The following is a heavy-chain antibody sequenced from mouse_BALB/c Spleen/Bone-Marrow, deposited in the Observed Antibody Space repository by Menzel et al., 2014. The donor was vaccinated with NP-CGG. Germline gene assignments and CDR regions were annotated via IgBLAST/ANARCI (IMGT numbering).Heavy chain of an antibody. J-gene: IGHJ4*01. CDR2: IYPGNVNT. V-gene: IGHV1S56*01. CDR1: GYTFTSYY. D-gene: IGHD2-3*01. Sequence: VQLQQSGPELVKPGASVMISCKASGYTFTSYYIHWVKQRPGQGLEWIGWIYPGNVNTKYNEKFKGKATLTADKSSSTAYMQLSSLTSEDSAVYFCARGGDGYSNAMDYWGQGTSVTVSS. CDR3: ARGGDGYSNAMDY.